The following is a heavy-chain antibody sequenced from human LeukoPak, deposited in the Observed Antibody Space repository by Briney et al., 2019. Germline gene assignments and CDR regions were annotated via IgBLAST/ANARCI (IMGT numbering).Heavy chain of an antibody. Sequence: GGSLRLSCETAGFTFSSYVIHWVRRTPGKGLVWVSRISHDGIISYADSVKGRFTISRDNAKNTLILQKNSLRVEDTAVYYCARDWVYKIDYWGRGTLVTVSS. V-gene: IGHV3-74*01. CDR2: ISHDGII. J-gene: IGHJ4*02. D-gene: IGHD5-24*01. CDR1: GFTFSSYV. CDR3: ARDWVYKIDY.